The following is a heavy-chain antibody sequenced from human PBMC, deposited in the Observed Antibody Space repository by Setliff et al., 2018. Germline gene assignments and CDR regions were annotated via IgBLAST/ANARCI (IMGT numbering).Heavy chain of an antibody. CDR3: ARCYGVRGVAYYFDY. CDR1: GGSFSGYY. J-gene: IGHJ4*02. V-gene: IGHV4-34*01. CDR2: IYYSGST. D-gene: IGHD3-10*01. Sequence: PSETLSLTCAVYGGSFSGYYWSWIRQPPGKGLEWIGSIYYSGSTYYNPSLKSRVTISVDTSKNQFSLKLSSVTAADTAVHYCARCYGVRGVAYYFDYWGQGTLVTVSS.